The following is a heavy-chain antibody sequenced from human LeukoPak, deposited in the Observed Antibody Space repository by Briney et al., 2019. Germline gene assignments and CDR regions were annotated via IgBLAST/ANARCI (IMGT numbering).Heavy chain of an antibody. D-gene: IGHD2-2*01. V-gene: IGHV3-33*01. J-gene: IGHJ4*02. Sequence: QPGGSLRLSCAASGFTFSSYGMHWVRQAPGKGLEWVAVIRYDGSNKYYADSVKGRFTISRDNSKNTLYLQMNSLRAEDTAVYYCARAYCSSTSCYAGGFDYWGQGTLVTVSP. CDR2: IRYDGSNK. CDR1: GFTFSSYG. CDR3: ARAYCSSTSCYAGGFDY.